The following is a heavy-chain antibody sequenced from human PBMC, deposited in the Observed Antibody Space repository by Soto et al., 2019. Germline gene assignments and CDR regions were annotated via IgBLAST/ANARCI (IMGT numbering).Heavy chain of an antibody. V-gene: IGHV3-48*01. CDR2: ISSSSSTI. D-gene: IGHD6-13*01. CDR3: ATDSSSTDY. CDR1: GFTFSSYS. J-gene: IGHJ4*02. Sequence: GGSLRLSCAASGFTFSSYSMNWVRQAPGKGLEWVSYISSSSSTIYYADSVKGRFTISRDNAKNSLYLQMNSLRAEDTAVYYCATDSSSTDYWGQGTLVTVSS.